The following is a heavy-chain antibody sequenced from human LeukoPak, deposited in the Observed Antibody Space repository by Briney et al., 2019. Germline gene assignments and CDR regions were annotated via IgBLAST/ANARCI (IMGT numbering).Heavy chain of an antibody. Sequence: PSETLSLTCTVSGGSISSSSYYWGWIRQPPGKGLEWVGSIYYSGSTYYNPSVKSRVTISVDTSKNQFSLKLSSVTAAHTAVYCCAITYGSGSYYSGAFDIWGQGTMVTVSS. CDR2: IYYSGST. CDR3: AITYGSGSYYSGAFDI. D-gene: IGHD3-10*01. CDR1: GGSISSSSYY. V-gene: IGHV4-39*01. J-gene: IGHJ3*02.